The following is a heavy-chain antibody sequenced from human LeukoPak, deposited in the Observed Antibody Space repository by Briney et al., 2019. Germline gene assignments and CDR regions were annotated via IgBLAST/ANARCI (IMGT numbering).Heavy chain of an antibody. CDR2: ISSSSSYI. J-gene: IGHJ5*02. CDR3: ARDPHFWSGYSPDWFDP. V-gene: IGHV3-21*01. Sequence: GGSLRLSCAASGFTFSSYSMNWVRQAPGKGLEWVSSISSSSSYIYYADSVKGRFTISRDNAKNSLYLQMNSLRAEDTAVYYCARDPHFWSGYSPDWFDPWGQGTLVTVSS. CDR1: GFTFSSYS. D-gene: IGHD3-3*02.